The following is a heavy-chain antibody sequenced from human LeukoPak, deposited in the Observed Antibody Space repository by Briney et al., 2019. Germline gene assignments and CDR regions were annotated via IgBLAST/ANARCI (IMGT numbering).Heavy chain of an antibody. CDR3: ARVDREWLRLLDI. J-gene: IGHJ3*02. V-gene: IGHV3-74*01. CDR2: INSDGSST. Sequence: PGGSLRLSCAASGFTFSSYWMHWVRQAPGKGLVWVSRINSDGSSTSYADSVKDRFTISRDNAKNTLYLQMNSLRAEDTAVYYCARVDREWLRLLDIWGQGTMVTVSS. D-gene: IGHD5-12*01. CDR1: GFTFSSYW.